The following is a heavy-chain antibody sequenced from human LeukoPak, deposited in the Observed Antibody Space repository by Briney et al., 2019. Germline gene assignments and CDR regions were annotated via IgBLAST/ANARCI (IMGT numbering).Heavy chain of an antibody. J-gene: IGHJ6*03. D-gene: IGHD2-2*01. Sequence: GGSLRLSCAASGFTFSGSAMHWVRQAPGKGLEWVAFIRYDGSNKYYADSVKGRFTISGDNSKNTLYLQMNSLRPEDTAVYFCAKDGVICSSTSCDYYYYMDVWGKGTTVTVSS. CDR2: IRYDGSNK. CDR3: AKDGVICSSTSCDYYYYMDV. CDR1: GFTFSGSA. V-gene: IGHV3-30*02.